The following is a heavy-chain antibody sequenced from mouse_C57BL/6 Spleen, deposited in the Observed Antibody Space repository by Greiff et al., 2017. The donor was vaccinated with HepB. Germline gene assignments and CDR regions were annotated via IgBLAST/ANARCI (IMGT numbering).Heavy chain of an antibody. CDR1: GYTFTSYW. D-gene: IGHD1-1*01. CDR3: AKGPITTVPAWFAY. V-gene: IGHV1-64*01. Sequence: VQLQQSGAELVKPGASVKLSCKASGYTFTSYWMHWVKQRPGQGLEWIGMIHPNSGSTNYNEKFKSKATLTVDKSSSTAYMQLSSLTSEDSAVYYCAKGPITTVPAWFAYWGQGTLVTVSA. J-gene: IGHJ3*01. CDR2: IHPNSGST.